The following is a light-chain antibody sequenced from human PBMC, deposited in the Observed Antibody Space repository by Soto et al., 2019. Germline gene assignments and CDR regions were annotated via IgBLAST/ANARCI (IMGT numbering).Light chain of an antibody. CDR3: CSYGGSFPYV. Sequence: QSVLTQPPSVSGSPRQSVTISRTGTSSDVGGYDYVSWYQQRPGKAPKLLIYDVTKRPSGVPDRFSGSKSGNTASLTISGLQAEDEADFYCCSYGGSFPYVFGTGTKVTVL. CDR2: DVT. CDR1: SSDVGGYDY. J-gene: IGLJ1*01. V-gene: IGLV2-11*01.